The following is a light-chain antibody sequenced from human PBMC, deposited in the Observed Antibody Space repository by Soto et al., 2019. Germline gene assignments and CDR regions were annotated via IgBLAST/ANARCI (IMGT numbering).Light chain of an antibody. CDR3: HQTHTTPLT. CDR1: QTISRY. V-gene: IGKV1-39*01. J-gene: IGKJ4*01. CDR2: DAS. Sequence: DIQMTQAPSALSASVGDRVTITCLASQTISRYLSWYQQTPGKAPNLLIYDASTLQSGVPSRFSGSGSGTDFTLTISSLQPEDFATYYCHQTHTTPLTFGGGTKVDIK.